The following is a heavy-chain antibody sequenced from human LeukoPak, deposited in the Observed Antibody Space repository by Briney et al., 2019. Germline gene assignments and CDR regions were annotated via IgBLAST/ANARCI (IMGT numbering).Heavy chain of an antibody. CDR3: AKDNSARYDFWSGSGVFDY. V-gene: IGHV3-23*01. CDR2: ISGSGGST. D-gene: IGHD3-3*01. J-gene: IGHJ4*02. CDR1: GFTFSSYA. Sequence: GGSLRLSCAASGFTFSSYAMSWVRQAPGKGLEWVSAISGSGGSTYYADSVKGRFTISRDNSKNTLYLQMNSLRAEDTAVYYCAKDNSARYDFWSGSGVFDYWGQGTLVIVSS.